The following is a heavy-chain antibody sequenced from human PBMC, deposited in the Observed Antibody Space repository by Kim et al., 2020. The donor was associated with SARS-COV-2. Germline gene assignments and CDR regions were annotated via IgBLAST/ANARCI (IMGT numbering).Heavy chain of an antibody. CDR3: ARGVDSFDI. CDR2: SDT. Sequence: SDTKYSTSFEGQVTISADKSISTAYLQWSSLKASDTAIYYCARGVDSFDIWGQGTMVTVSS. V-gene: IGHV5-51*01. D-gene: IGHD3-22*01. J-gene: IGHJ3*02.